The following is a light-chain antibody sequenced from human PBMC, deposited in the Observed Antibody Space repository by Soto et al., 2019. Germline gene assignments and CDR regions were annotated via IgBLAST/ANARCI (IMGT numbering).Light chain of an antibody. CDR3: SSYTTNNTVI. J-gene: IGLJ2*01. Sequence: QSALTQPASVSGSPGQSITFSCTGASSDVGGYDFVSWYQQHPGKAPKVMIFEVSNRPSGVSNRFSGSKSGNTASLTISGLQSEDEADYYCSSYTTNNTVIFGGGTKLTVL. CDR2: EVS. V-gene: IGLV2-14*01. CDR1: SSDVGGYDF.